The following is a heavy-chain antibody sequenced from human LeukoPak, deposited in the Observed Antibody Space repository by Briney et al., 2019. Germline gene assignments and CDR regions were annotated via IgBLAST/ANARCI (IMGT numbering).Heavy chain of an antibody. CDR1: DDSINSYY. J-gene: IGHJ4*02. D-gene: IGHD3-10*01. CDR3: AGDYTSGSYRFDC. V-gene: IGHV4-59*01. CDR2: IYSSGRA. Sequence: SETLSLTCSVSDDSINSYYWCWVRQPPGQGLEWIGYIYSSGRATYNPSLKGRVTMSVATSKNQFYLKLTSVTAADTAVYYCAGDYTSGSYRFDCWGRGSMVAVCS.